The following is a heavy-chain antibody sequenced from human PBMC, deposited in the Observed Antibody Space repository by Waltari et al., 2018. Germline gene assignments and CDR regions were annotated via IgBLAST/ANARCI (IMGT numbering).Heavy chain of an antibody. V-gene: IGHV1-3*01. Sequence: QVQLVQSGAEVKKPGASVKVSCKASGYTFTSYAMHWVRQAPGQRLEWMGWINAGNGNTKYSQKCQGRVTITRDTSASTAYMELSSLRSEDTAVYYCARGYYGSGSYSYWGQGTLVTVSS. D-gene: IGHD3-10*01. CDR1: GYTFTSYA. CDR3: ARGYYGSGSYSY. J-gene: IGHJ4*02. CDR2: INAGNGNT.